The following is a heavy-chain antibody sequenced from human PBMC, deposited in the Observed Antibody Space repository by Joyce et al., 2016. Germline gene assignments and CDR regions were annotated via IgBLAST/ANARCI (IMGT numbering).Heavy chain of an antibody. Sequence: EVQLVESGGGLVQPGGSLKLSCAASGFTFSGSTMHWVRQASGKGREWVGRSRNKTNSYATSYTASVKGRFTISRDDSQNTAYLHMNSLKTEDTAVYYCYGYNSWGQGTLVTVSS. V-gene: IGHV3-73*02. D-gene: IGHD5-18*01. J-gene: IGHJ4*02. CDR1: GFTFSGST. CDR3: YGYNS. CDR2: SRNKTNSYAT.